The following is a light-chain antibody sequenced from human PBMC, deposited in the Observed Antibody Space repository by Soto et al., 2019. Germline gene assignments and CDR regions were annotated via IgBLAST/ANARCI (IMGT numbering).Light chain of an antibody. J-gene: IGKJ2*01. Sequence: EIVLTQSPGTLSLSPGERATLSCRASQSVSGSSLAWYQLKPGQAPRLLISGASSRATGVPDRFSSSESGTDFTFIISRLEPEDFGMYYCHQYGSFPHTFGQGTELETK. CDR1: QSVSGSS. CDR2: GAS. CDR3: HQYGSFPHT. V-gene: IGKV3-20*01.